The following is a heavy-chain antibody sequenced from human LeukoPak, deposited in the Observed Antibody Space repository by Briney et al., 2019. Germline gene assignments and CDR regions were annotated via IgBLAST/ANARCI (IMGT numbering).Heavy chain of an antibody. Sequence: GGSLRLSCAASGFTFSSYGMHWVRQAPGKGLEWVAVISYDGSNKYYADSVKGRFTISRDNSKNTLYLQMNSLRAEDTAVYYCAKGGSIAARDYFDYWGQGTLVTVSS. J-gene: IGHJ4*02. CDR1: GFTFSSYG. CDR2: ISYDGSNK. CDR3: AKGGSIAARDYFDY. V-gene: IGHV3-30*18. D-gene: IGHD6-6*01.